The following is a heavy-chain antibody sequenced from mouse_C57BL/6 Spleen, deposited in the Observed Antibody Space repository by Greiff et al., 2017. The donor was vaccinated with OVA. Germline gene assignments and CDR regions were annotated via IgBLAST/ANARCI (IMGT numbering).Heavy chain of an antibody. CDR3: AREDNYGYFDV. CDR1: GYSITSGYY. V-gene: IGHV3-6*01. Sequence: EVQLQESGPGLVKPSQSLSLTCSVTGYSITSGYYWNWIRQFPGNKLEWMGYISYDGSNNYNPSLKNRISITRDTSKNQFFLKLNSVTTEDTATYYCAREDNYGYFDVWGTGTTVTVSS. J-gene: IGHJ1*03. CDR2: ISYDGSN.